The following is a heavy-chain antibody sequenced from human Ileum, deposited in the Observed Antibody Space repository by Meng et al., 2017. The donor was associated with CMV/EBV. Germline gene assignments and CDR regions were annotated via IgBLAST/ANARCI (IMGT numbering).Heavy chain of an antibody. V-gene: IGHV3-7*04. Sequence: GESLKISCAASGFTFSSYWMSWVRQAPGKGLEWVANIKQDGSEKYYVDSVKGRFIISRDNAKNSLYLQINSLRAEDTALYYCARASVATGGGDYWGQGTTVTVSS. D-gene: IGHD5-12*01. J-gene: IGHJ4*03. CDR3: ARASVATGGGDY. CDR2: IKQDGSEK. CDR1: GFTFSSYW.